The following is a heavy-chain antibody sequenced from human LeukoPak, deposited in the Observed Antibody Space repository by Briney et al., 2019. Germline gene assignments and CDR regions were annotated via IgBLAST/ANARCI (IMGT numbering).Heavy chain of an antibody. Sequence: SETLSLTCAVYGGSFSGYYWSWIRQPPGKGLEWIGEINHSGSTNYNPSLKSRVTISVDTSKNQFSLKLSSVTAADTAVYYCARVYYAFDYWGQGTLLTVSS. CDR3: ARVYYAFDY. V-gene: IGHV4-34*01. J-gene: IGHJ4*02. CDR1: GGSFSGYY. CDR2: INHSGST. D-gene: IGHD1-26*01.